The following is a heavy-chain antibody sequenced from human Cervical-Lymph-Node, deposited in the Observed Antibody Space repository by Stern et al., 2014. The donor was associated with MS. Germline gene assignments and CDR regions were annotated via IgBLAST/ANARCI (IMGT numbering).Heavy chain of an antibody. CDR3: ARGSGDNWFGP. D-gene: IGHD3-10*01. V-gene: IGHV1-69*06. CDR1: GG. J-gene: IGHJ5*02. Sequence: QLVQSGAAVKPPGSSVKVSCKSSGGISWVRQAPGQGLEGMGGVIPLVGTSNYAQKFQGRVTINADTSTNTTYLHLSRLTSADTAVYYCARGSGDNWFGPWGQGTLVTVSS. CDR2: VIPLVGTS.